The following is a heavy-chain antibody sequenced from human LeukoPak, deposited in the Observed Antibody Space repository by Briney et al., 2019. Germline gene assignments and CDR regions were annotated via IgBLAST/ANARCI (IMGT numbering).Heavy chain of an antibody. V-gene: IGHV4-30-4*01. J-gene: IGHJ3*02. Sequence: PSQTLSLTCTVSGGSISSGDYYWRWIRQPPGKGLAWIGYIYYSGSTYYNQSLKSRVTISVDTSKNQFSLKLSSVTAADTAVYYCSRVSDPGAFDIWGQGTMVTVSS. CDR2: IYYSGST. D-gene: IGHD2/OR15-2a*01. CDR1: GGSISSGDYY. CDR3: SRVSDPGAFDI.